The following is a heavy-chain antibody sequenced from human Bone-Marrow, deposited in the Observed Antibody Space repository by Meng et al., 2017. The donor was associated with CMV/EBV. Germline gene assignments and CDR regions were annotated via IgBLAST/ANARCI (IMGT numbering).Heavy chain of an antibody. V-gene: IGHV3-53*01. D-gene: IGHD2-2*02. Sequence: GESLKISCAASGFTFSSHAMHWVRQAPGKGLEWVSVIYSGGSTYYADSVKGRFTISRDNSKNTLYLQMNSLRAEDTAVYYCARAGVYCSSTSCYSSDYYGMDVWGQGTTVTVSS. J-gene: IGHJ6*02. CDR3: ARAGVYCSSTSCYSSDYYGMDV. CDR2: IYSGGST. CDR1: GFTFSSHA.